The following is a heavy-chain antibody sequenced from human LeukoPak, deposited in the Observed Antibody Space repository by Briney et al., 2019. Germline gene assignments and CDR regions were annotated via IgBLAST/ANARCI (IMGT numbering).Heavy chain of an antibody. CDR2: IYYSGST. V-gene: IGHV4-39*01. J-gene: IGHJ4*02. D-gene: IGHD5-24*01. CDR3: ARGRRDGYNLEYFDK. CDR1: GGSISSSSYY. Sequence: PSETLSLTCTVSGGSISSSSYYWGWIRQPPGKGLEWIGSIYYSGSTYYNPSLKSRVTIYVDTSKNQFSLKLSSVTAADTAVYYCARGRRDGYNLEYFDKWGQGTLITVSS.